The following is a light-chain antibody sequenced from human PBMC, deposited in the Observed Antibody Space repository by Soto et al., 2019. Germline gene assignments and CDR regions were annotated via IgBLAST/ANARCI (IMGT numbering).Light chain of an antibody. J-gene: IGLJ1*01. CDR1: SSDVGAYNS. Sequence: QSVLAQPASVSGSPGQSITISCTGTSSDVGAYNSVPWYQQHPHRAPQVIIYKGTQRPSGVSNRFSGSTSGNAASLTISALHADDEADYFCCSSAPESTYVFGTGTKV. V-gene: IGLV2-23*01. CDR3: CSSAPESTYV. CDR2: KGT.